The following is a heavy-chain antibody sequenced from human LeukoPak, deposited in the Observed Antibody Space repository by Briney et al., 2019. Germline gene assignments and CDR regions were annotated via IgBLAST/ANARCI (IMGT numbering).Heavy chain of an antibody. D-gene: IGHD2-15*01. CDR1: GFTFSSYG. V-gene: IGHV3-30*18. Sequence: PGGSLRLSCAASGFTFSSYGMHWVRQAPGKGLEWVAVISYDGSNKYYADSVKGRFTISRDNSKNTLYLQMNSLRAEDTAVYYCAKAGYCGGGSCWSDFDYWGQGTLVTVSS. J-gene: IGHJ4*02. CDR2: ISYDGSNK. CDR3: AKAGYCGGGSCWSDFDY.